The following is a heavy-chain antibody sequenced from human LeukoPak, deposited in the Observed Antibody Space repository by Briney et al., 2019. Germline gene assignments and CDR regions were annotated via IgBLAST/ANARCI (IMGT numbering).Heavy chain of an antibody. CDR1: GFTFSSYS. D-gene: IGHD3-9*01. CDR2: ISSSSSYI. Sequence: GGSLRLSCAASGFTFSSYSMNWVRQAPGKGLEWVSSISSSSSYIYYADSVKGRFTISRDNAKNSLYLQMNNLRAEDTAVYYCARAYDILTGYCGDFDYWGQGTLVTVSS. V-gene: IGHV3-21*01. CDR3: ARAYDILTGYCGDFDY. J-gene: IGHJ4*02.